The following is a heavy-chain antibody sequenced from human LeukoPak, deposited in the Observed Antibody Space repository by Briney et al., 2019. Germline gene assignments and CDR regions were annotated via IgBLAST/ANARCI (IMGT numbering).Heavy chain of an antibody. CDR2: IYYSGNT. Sequence: PSETLSLTCTVSGGSISSYYWSWIRQPPGKGLEWIGYIYYSGNTYYNASLKSQVSISIDTSKNQFSLRLTSVTAADTAVYYCARQTGSGLFILPGGQGTLVTVSS. V-gene: IGHV4-59*08. CDR3: ARQTGSGLFILP. J-gene: IGHJ4*02. D-gene: IGHD3/OR15-3a*01. CDR1: GGSISSYY.